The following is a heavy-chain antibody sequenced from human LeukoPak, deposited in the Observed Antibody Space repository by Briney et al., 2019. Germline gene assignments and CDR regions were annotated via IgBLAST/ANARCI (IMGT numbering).Heavy chain of an antibody. CDR3: ARDLLSVAATPDY. J-gene: IGHJ4*02. Sequence: ASVKVSCKASGYTFTGYYMHWVRQAPGQGLEWMGWINPNSGGTNYAQKFQGRVTMTRDTSISTAYMELSRLRPDDTAVYYCARDLLSVAATPDYWGQGTLVTVSS. V-gene: IGHV1-2*02. CDR1: GYTFTGYY. D-gene: IGHD2-2*01. CDR2: INPNSGGT.